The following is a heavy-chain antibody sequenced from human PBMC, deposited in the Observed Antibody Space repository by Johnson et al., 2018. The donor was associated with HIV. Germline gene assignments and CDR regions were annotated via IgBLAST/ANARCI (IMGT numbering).Heavy chain of an antibody. J-gene: IGHJ3*02. D-gene: IGHD5-24*01. CDR3: ARACRDGYTCDVFDI. V-gene: IGHV3-66*01. CDR2: LSSGGDT. Sequence: VQVVESGGGLVQPGGSLRLSCAASGLSVSSYYMSWVRQAPGKGLEWVSVLSSGGDTYYTDSVNGRFTISRDNSKNTLYLQMNSLRAEDTAVYYCARACRDGYTCDVFDIWGQGTMVTVSS. CDR1: GLSVSSYY.